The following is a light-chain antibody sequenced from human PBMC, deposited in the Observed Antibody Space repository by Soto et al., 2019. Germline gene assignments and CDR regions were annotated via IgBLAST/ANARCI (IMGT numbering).Light chain of an antibody. V-gene: IGKV1-33*01. CDR3: QQYDNLYT. CDR2: DAS. CDR1: QDISNH. Sequence: DIQMTQSPPSLSASVGDRVTITCQASQDISNHLNWYQQKPGKAPKLLIYDASSLETGVPSRFSGSGSGTDFTFTVSSLQPEDIATYYCQQYDNLYTFGQGTKLEIK. J-gene: IGKJ2*01.